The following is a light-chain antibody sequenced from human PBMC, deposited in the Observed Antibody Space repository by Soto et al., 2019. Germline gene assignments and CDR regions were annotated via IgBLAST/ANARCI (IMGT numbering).Light chain of an antibody. CDR2: GAS. CDR3: QQYYTTLS. J-gene: IGKJ4*01. V-gene: IGKV3-20*01. CDR1: QSVSSSY. Sequence: EIVLTQSPGTLSLSPGERATLSCRASQSVSSSYLAWYQQKPGQAPRLLIYGASGRATGIPDRFSGSGSGTDFTLTISRLEPEDFAVYYCQQYYTTLSFGGGTKVEIK.